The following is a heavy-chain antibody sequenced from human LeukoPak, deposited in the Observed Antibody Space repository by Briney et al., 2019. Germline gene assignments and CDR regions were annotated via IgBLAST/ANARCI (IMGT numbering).Heavy chain of an antibody. CDR1: GGSINSYY. J-gene: IGHJ6*02. CDR3: ARAPSIVGAKYSYYGMDV. V-gene: IGHV4-4*07. D-gene: IGHD1-26*01. CDR2: IYTSGST. Sequence: PSETLSLTCTVSGGSINSYYWGWIRQPAGKGLEWISRIYTSGSTNYNPSLKSRVTISVDTSKNQFSLKLSSVTAADTAVYYCARAPSIVGAKYSYYGMDVWGQGTTVTVSS.